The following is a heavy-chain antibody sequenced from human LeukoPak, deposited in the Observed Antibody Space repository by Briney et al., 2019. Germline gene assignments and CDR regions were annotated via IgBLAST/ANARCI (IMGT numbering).Heavy chain of an antibody. J-gene: IGHJ4*02. CDR3: AKTWTLTPDY. V-gene: IGHV3-30*02. Sequence: TGGSLRLSCAASGFTFSSYGMHWVRQAPGKGLEWVAFIRYDGSNKYYADSVKGRFTISRDNSKNTLYLQMNSLRAEDTAVYYCAKTWTLTPDYWGQGTLVTVSS. CDR1: GFTFSSYG. CDR2: IRYDGSNK. D-gene: IGHD3/OR15-3a*01.